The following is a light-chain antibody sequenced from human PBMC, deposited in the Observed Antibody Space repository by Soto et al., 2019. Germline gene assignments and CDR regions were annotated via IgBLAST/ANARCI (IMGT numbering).Light chain of an antibody. V-gene: IGKV3-20*01. CDR3: QQYNDRPPIT. J-gene: IGKJ5*01. CDR2: GAS. Sequence: EIVLAQSPCTLSLSPGERATLSCRSSQSVTNSFLAWYQQKPGQAPSLLIYGASSRATGIPDRFSGSGSGTDFTLTISRLEPEDFAVYYCQQYNDRPPITFGQGTRLEIK. CDR1: QSVTNSF.